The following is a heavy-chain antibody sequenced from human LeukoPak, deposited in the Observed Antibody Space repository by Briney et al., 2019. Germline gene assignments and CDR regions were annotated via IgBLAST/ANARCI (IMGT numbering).Heavy chain of an antibody. CDR1: GYTFISYG. J-gene: IGHJ4*02. CDR3: ARDQGIGSSWYF. D-gene: IGHD6-13*01. CDR2: ISAYNGNT. V-gene: IGHV1-18*01. Sequence: ASVKVSCKNSGYTFISYGISWVRQAPGQGLEWKGWISAYNGNTNYAQKLQDRVSMTADTSTRTAYMELRSLRSDDTAVYYCARDQGIGSSWYFWGQGTLVTVSS.